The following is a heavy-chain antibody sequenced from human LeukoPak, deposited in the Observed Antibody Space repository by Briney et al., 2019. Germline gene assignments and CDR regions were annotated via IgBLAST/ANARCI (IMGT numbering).Heavy chain of an antibody. CDR1: GLTFSSYW. Sequence: GGSLRLSCVASGLTFSSYWMSWFRQAPGKGLEWVANIKQDGSVKQYVDSVKGRFSISRDNARNSLYLQMNSLRAEDTAVYYCAGGDASAMWGQGTMVTVSS. CDR3: AGGDASAM. CDR2: IKQDGSVK. V-gene: IGHV3-7*01. J-gene: IGHJ3*02.